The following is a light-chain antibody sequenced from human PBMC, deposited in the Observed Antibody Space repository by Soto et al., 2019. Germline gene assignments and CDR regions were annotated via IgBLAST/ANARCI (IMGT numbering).Light chain of an antibody. CDR2: AAS. CDR3: QTYCSYPWT. Sequence: AIRMTQSPSSFSASTGDRVTITCRASQSISSYLAWYQQKPGKAPKLLIYAASTLQSGVPSRFSGSGSGTDFPLTISWLQSEDVATYYCQTYCSYPWTFGQGTKVEIK. CDR1: QSISSY. J-gene: IGKJ1*01. V-gene: IGKV1-8*01.